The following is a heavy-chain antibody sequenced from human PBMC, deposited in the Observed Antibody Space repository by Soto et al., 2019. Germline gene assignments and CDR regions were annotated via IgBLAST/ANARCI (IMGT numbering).Heavy chain of an antibody. Sequence: PVESLKISCKGSGYSFTSYWIGWVRQMPGKGLGWLGFIYAGESDTRYSPSFHGQVTISADKSISTAYLLWSSLNATDTGMCYWAFITRTQRHFVYWGQGTLVDVSS. D-gene: IGHD1-20*01. CDR2: IYAGESDT. CDR1: GYSFTSYW. V-gene: IGHV5-51*01. J-gene: IGHJ4*01. CDR3: AFITRTQRHFVY.